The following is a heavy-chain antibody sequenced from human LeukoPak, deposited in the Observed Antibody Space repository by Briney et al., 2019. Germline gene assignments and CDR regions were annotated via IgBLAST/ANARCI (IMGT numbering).Heavy chain of an antibody. CDR3: ARALTGFIPGN. CDR2: ISSSGTTI. CDR1: GFTFTDFY. Sequence: GTSLRLSCAASGFTFTDFYMSWIRQAPGKGLEWVSYISSSGTTIYYADSVMGRFTISRDNAKNSLYLQMNSLRAEDTAVYYCARALTGFIPGNWGQGTLVTVSS. J-gene: IGHJ4*02. D-gene: IGHD3-9*01. V-gene: IGHV3-11*01.